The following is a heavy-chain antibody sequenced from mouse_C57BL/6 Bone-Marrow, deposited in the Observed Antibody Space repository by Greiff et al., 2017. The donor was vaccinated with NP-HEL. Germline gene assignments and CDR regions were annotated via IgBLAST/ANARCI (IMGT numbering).Heavy chain of an antibody. CDR1: GYTFTDYE. J-gene: IGHJ4*01. CDR2: IDPETGGT. Sequence: VKLVESGAELVRPGASVTLSCKASGYTFTDYELHWVKQTPVHGLEWIGAIDPETGGTANKQKYKGKAILTAAKSSSTAYMELRSLTSEASAVYYCTRPGTRAMDYWGQGTSVTVSS. CDR3: TRPGTRAMDY. D-gene: IGHD4-1*01. V-gene: IGHV1-15*01.